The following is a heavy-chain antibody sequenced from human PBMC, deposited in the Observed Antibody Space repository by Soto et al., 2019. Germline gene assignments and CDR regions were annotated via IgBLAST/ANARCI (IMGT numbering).Heavy chain of an antibody. D-gene: IGHD3-3*01. V-gene: IGHV1-69*02. J-gene: IGHJ4*02. CDR2: IIPILGIA. CDR1: GATFSSYT. CDR3: ASLSRFLEWLWAADYDY. Sequence: SVKVSRKASGATFSSYTISWVRQAPGQAHEWIGRIIPILGIANYAQKFQVRVTITADKSTSTAYMELSSLRSEDTAVYYCASLSRFLEWLWAADYDYWGQGTLVTVSS.